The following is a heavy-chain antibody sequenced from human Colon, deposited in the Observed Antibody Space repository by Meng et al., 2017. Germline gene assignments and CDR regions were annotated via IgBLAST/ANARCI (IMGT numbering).Heavy chain of an antibody. Sequence: QVQRQESGPGLVKPSGTLSLTCDVSGGSINSSDWWSWVRQPPGKGLEWIAEIFHSGSTNYKSSLKSRATISVDRSKNQFSLKLNSVTVADTAVYYCAAIFGLGPGYWGQGTLVTVSS. D-gene: IGHD3-3*01. CDR2: IFHSGST. V-gene: IGHV4-4*02. J-gene: IGHJ4*02. CDR1: GGSINSSDW. CDR3: AAIFGLGPGY.